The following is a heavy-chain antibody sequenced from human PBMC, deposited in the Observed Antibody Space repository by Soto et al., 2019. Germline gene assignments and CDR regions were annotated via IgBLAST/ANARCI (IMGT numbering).Heavy chain of an antibody. V-gene: IGHV3-23*01. CDR3: ARDRGYCRDGGCYWFFDR. D-gene: IGHD2-15*01. Sequence: EVQLLESGGDLVQPGGSLRLSCTASGFNFNNNGMSWVRQAPGKGLEWVSTIASTGTATWYADSVEGRFTISRDNSKNTVFVQMDSLRAEDTAVYYCARDRGYCRDGGCYWFFDRWGRGTLVTVSS. CDR1: GFNFNNNG. J-gene: IGHJ2*01. CDR2: IASTGTAT.